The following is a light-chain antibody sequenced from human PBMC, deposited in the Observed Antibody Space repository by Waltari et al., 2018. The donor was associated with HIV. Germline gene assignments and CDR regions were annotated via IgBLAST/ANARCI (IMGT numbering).Light chain of an antibody. J-gene: IGLJ3*02. CDR1: SPTIGNHS. Sequence: QSVLTQPPSVSAAPGQKLTIPCSGHSPTIGNHSVSWYQQRPGTAPKLLIYDNNKRPSGIPDRFSGSKSGTSATLGITGLQTGDEADYYCGTWDSSLSAGVFGGGTKLTVL. CDR2: DNN. CDR3: GTWDSSLSAGV. V-gene: IGLV1-51*01.